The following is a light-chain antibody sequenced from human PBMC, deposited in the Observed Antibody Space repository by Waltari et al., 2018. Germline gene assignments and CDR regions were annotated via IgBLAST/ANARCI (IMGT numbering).Light chain of an antibody. J-gene: IGKJ3*01. CDR1: QSVSSY. CDR3: QKYSSSPFT. Sequence: VILTQSPVTLSLSPGERATPSCRASQSVSSYLAWYQQKPGQAPRLLIYGASSRATGIPDRFSGSGSGTEFTLTISILEPEDFAVYYCQKYSSSPFTFGPGTKLDIK. V-gene: IGKV3-20*01. CDR2: GAS.